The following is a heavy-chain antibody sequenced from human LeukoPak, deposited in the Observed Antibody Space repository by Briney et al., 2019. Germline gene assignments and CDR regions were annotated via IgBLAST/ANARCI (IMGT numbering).Heavy chain of an antibody. J-gene: IGHJ5*02. D-gene: IGHD3-3*01. Sequence: SETLSLTCAVYGGSFSGYYWSWIRRPPGKGLEWIGEINHSGSTNYNPSLKSRVTISVDTSKNQFSLKLSSVTAADTAVYYCARGLQYYDFWSGYPINWFDPWGQGTLVTVSS. CDR1: GGSFSGYY. V-gene: IGHV4-34*01. CDR2: INHSGST. CDR3: ARGLQYYDFWSGYPINWFDP.